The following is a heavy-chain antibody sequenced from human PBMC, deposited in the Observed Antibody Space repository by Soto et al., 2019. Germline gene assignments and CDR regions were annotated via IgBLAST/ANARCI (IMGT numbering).Heavy chain of an antibody. V-gene: IGHV3-30*18. CDR2: ISYDGSNT. CDR1: GFTFSSYW. D-gene: IGHD3-9*01. J-gene: IGHJ4*02. Sequence: WGSLRLSCAASGFTFSSYWMHCVRQAPGKGLVWVAVISYDGSNTYYADSVKGRFTISRDNAKNTLYLQMNSLRAEDTAVYYCAKVLRYFDWKAPDFDYWGQGTLVTVSS. CDR3: AKVLRYFDWKAPDFDY.